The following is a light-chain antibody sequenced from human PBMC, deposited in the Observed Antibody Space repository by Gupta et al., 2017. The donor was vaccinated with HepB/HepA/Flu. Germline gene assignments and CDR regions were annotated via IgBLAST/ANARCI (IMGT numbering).Light chain of an antibody. Sequence: DIQMTTSPSSLSASVGDRVTISCRASKSISNYLNWYQQKPGKAPKLLIYAASNLQSGVPSRFSGSGSGTDFTLTISNPQPEDFATYFCQEGYSTPLTFGGGTKVEIK. J-gene: IGKJ4*01. V-gene: IGKV1-39*01. CDR2: AAS. CDR3: QEGYSTPLT. CDR1: KSISNY.